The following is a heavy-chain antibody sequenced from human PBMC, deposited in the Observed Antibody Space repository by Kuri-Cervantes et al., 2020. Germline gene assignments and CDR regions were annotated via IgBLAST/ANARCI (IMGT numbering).Heavy chain of an antibody. V-gene: IGHV1-69*13. CDR2: IIPIFGTA. Sequence: SVKVSCKASGGTFSSYAISWVRQAPGQGLVWMGGIIPIFGTANYAQKFQGRVTITADESTSTAYMELSSLRSEDTAVYYCARGSPGRWLQLEFDYWGQGTLVTVSS. D-gene: IGHD5-24*01. CDR1: GGTFSSYA. CDR3: ARGSPGRWLQLEFDY. J-gene: IGHJ4*02.